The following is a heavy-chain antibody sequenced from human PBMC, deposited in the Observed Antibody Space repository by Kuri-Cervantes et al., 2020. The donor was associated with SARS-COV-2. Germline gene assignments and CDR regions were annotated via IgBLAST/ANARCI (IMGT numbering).Heavy chain of an antibody. D-gene: IGHD3-3*01. Sequence: ESLKISCTVSGGSISSHYWSWIRQPPGKGLEWIGYIYYSGSTNYDPSLKSRVTISVDTSKNQFSLKLSSVTAADTAVYYCARQTSGYITTAHQYWGQGTLVTVSS. V-gene: IGHV4-59*11. J-gene: IGHJ1*01. CDR3: ARQTSGYITTAHQY. CDR1: GGSISSHY. CDR2: IYYSGST.